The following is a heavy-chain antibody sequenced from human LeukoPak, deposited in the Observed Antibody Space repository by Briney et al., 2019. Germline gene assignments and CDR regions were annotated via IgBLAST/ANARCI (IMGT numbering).Heavy chain of an antibody. D-gene: IGHD6-19*01. CDR3: ASDTIAVAGTDAFDI. Sequence: GGSLRLSCAASGFTFNSSPMHWVRQAPGKGLEWVAVISYDGNNKYYADSVKGRFTISRDNSKNTLFLQMNSLRAEDTAVYYCASDTIAVAGTDAFDIWGPGTMVTVSS. CDR2: ISYDGNNK. CDR1: GFTFNSSP. J-gene: IGHJ3*02. V-gene: IGHV3-30-3*01.